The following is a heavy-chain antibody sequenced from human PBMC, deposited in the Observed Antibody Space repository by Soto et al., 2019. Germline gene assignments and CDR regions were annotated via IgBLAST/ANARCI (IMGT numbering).Heavy chain of an antibody. D-gene: IGHD3-9*01. J-gene: IGHJ4*02. V-gene: IGHV2-5*02. CDR3: AHSRKSYYDILTGYNY. Sequence: QITLKESGPTLVKPTQTLTLTCTFSGFSLSTTAMGVAWIRQPPGKALEWLALIYWDDDKRYSPSLKSRLTITKDTSKNQVVLTMTNMDPVDTDTYYCAHSRKSYYDILTGYNYWGQGTLVTVSS. CDR1: GFSLSTTAMG. CDR2: IYWDDDK.